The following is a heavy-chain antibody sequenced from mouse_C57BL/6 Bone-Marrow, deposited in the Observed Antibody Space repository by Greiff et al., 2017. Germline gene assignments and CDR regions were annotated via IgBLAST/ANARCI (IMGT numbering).Heavy chain of an antibody. Sequence: VKLVASGPELARPWASVKISCQAFYTFFRRVHFAIRDTNYWMQWVKQRPGQGLELIGAIYPGNGDTSYNQKFKGKATLTADKSSSTSYMLLSSLTSDDSAVYFCSRWGYCYYYAMDYWGQGTSVTVSS. CDR3: SDDSAVYFCSRWGYCYYYAMDY. D-gene: IGHD2-3*01. CDR2: GQGLELIG. CDR1: YTFFRRVH. J-gene: IGHJ4*01. V-gene: IGHV1-87*01.